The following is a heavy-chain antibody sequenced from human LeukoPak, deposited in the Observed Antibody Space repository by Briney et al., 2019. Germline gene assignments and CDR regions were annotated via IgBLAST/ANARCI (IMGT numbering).Heavy chain of an antibody. CDR2: ISTYNGNT. Sequence: ASVKVSCKASGYTFTGYYMHWVRQAPGQGLEWMGWISTYNGNTNYAQEFQGRVTMTTDTSTSTAYMELRSLRSDDTAIYYCARDLTIVAAGTFGYWGQGTLVTASS. CDR1: GYTFTGYY. D-gene: IGHD6-13*01. V-gene: IGHV1-18*04. J-gene: IGHJ4*02. CDR3: ARDLTIVAAGTFGY.